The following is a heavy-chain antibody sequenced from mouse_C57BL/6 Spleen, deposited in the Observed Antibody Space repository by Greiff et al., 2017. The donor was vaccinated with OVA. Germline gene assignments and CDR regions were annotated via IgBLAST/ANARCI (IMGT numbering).Heavy chain of an antibody. Sequence: DVHLVESEGGLVQPGSSMKLSCTASGFTFSDYYMAWVRQVPEKGLEWVANINYDGSSTYYLDSLKSRFIISRDNAKNILYLQMSSLKSEDTATYYCAREGAQSYAMDYWGQGTSVTVSS. J-gene: IGHJ4*01. CDR1: GFTFSDYY. D-gene: IGHD3-2*02. CDR3: AREGAQSYAMDY. V-gene: IGHV5-16*01. CDR2: INYDGSST.